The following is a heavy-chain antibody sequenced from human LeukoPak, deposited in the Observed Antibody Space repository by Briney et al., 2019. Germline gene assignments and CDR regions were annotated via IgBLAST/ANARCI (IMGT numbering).Heavy chain of an antibody. D-gene: IGHD1-7*01. CDR2: INHSGST. V-gene: IGHV4-34*01. CDR1: GGSFSGYY. Sequence: LSETLSLTCAVYGGSFSGYYWRWIRQPPGRGLEWIGEINHSGSTNYNPSLKSRVTISVDTSKNQFSLKLSSVTAADTAVYYCARGGGRYNWNYGPKYSSGWSGFGYYFDYWGQGTLVTVSS. CDR3: ARGGGRYNWNYGPKYSSGWSGFGYYFDY. J-gene: IGHJ4*02.